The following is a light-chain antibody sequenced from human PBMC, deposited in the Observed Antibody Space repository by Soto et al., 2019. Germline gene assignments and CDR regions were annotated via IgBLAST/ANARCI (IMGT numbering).Light chain of an antibody. CDR3: PQYGSSPKT. CDR1: QSVSSSY. J-gene: IGKJ1*01. Sequence: EIVLTQSPGTLSLSPGERATLSCRASQSVSSSYLAWFQQKPGQAPRLLIYGASNRATGIPDRFSGSVSGTDFTLTISRLEPEDFAVHYCPQYGSSPKTFGQGTKVEIK. V-gene: IGKV3-20*01. CDR2: GAS.